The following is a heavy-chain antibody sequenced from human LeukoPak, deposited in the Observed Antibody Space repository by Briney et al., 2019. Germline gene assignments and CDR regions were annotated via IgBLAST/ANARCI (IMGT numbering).Heavy chain of an antibody. D-gene: IGHD3-22*01. CDR3: TTAANYYDSSGYLDY. CDR2: IKSKTDGGTT. V-gene: IGHV3-15*01. J-gene: IGHJ4*02. Sequence: AGGSLRLSCAASGFTFSNAWMSWVRQAPGKGLEWVGRIKSKTDGGTTDYAAPVKGRFTISRDDSKNTLYLQMNSLKAVDTAVYYCTTAANYYDSSGYLDYWGQGTLVTVSS. CDR1: GFTFSNAW.